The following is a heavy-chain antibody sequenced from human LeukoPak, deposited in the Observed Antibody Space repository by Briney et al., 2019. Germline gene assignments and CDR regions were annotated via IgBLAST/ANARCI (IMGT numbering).Heavy chain of an antibody. CDR1: GFTLSRYW. V-gene: IGHV3-7*05. CDR3: AKICGSCSSANFDH. CDR2: IKGDGSKK. Sequence: GGSLRLSCTASGFTLSRYWMSWVRQAPGKGLEWVADIKGDGSKKYYADSVKGRFTISRDNSKNTVHLQMNSLRGEDTAVYYCAKICGSCSSANFDHWGQGTLVTVSS. D-gene: IGHD2-15*01. J-gene: IGHJ4*02.